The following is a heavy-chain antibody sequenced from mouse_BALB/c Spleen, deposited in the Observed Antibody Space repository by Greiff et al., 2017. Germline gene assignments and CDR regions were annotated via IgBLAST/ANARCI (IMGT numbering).Heavy chain of an antibody. V-gene: IGHV14-3*02. Sequence: EVKLMESGAELVKPGASVKLSCTASGFNIKDTYMHWVKQRPEQGLEWIGRIDPANGNTKYDPKFQGKATITADTSSNTAYLQLSSLTSEDTAVYYCAIYYDYDQAWFAYWGQGTLVTVSA. CDR1: GFNIKDTY. CDR3: AIYYDYDQAWFAY. D-gene: IGHD2-4*01. CDR2: IDPANGNT. J-gene: IGHJ3*01.